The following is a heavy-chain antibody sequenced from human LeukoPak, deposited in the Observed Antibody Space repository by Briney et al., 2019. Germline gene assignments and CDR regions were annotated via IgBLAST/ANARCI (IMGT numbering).Heavy chain of an antibody. V-gene: IGHV1-69*13. CDR2: IIPIFGTA. CDR1: RGTFSSYA. CDR3: ARDYYGSGSPFNLRARNYYYYYYMDV. Sequence: SVKVSCKASRGTFSSYAISWVRQAPGQGLEWMGRIIPIFGTANYAQKFQGRVTITADESTSTAYMELSSLRSEDTAVYYCARDYYGSGSPFNLRARNYYYYYYMDVWGKGTTVTVSS. J-gene: IGHJ6*03. D-gene: IGHD3-10*01.